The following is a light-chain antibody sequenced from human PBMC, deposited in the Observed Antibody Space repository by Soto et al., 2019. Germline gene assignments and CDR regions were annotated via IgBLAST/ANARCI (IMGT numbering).Light chain of an antibody. CDR2: GAS. Sequence: EIVLTQSPGTLSLSPGERATLSCRASQPVTSNYLAWYQQKPGQTPRLLIYGASDRATGIPDRFSGSGSGTDFTLTISRLEPEDFAVFYCQHYGDSLWTFGQGTKVEIK. CDR1: QPVTSNY. V-gene: IGKV3-20*01. J-gene: IGKJ1*01. CDR3: QHYGDSLWT.